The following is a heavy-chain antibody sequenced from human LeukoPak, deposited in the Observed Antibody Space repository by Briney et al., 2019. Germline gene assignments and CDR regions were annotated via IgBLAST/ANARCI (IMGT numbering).Heavy chain of an antibody. CDR2: IGSSGTII. CDR1: GFTFSNYE. J-gene: IGHJ3*02. D-gene: IGHD3-16*02. CDR3: SRGGYHHGFDI. V-gene: IGHV3-48*03. Sequence: GGSLRLSCAASGFTFSNYEMNWVRQAPGKGLEWVSYIGSSGTIIHYADSVRGRFTISRDDAKNSLYLQMNSLRAEDTAVYYCSRGGYHHGFDIWGQGTMVTVSS.